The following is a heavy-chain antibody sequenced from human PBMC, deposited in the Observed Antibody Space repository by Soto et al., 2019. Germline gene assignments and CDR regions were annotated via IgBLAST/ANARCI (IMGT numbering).Heavy chain of an antibody. V-gene: IGHV3-33*01. CDR1: GFTFSSYG. CDR2: IWYDGSNK. Sequence: GGSLRLSCAASGFTFSSYGMHWVRQAPGKGLEWVAVIWYDGSNKYYADSVKGRFTISRDNSKNTLYLQMNSLRAEDTAVYYCARDRGLRADYYYYMDVWGKGTTVTVSS. J-gene: IGHJ6*03. CDR3: ARDRGLRADYYYYMDV. D-gene: IGHD5-12*01.